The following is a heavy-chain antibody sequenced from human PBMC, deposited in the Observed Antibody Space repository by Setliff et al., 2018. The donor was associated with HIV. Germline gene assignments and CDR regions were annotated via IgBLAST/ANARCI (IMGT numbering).Heavy chain of an antibody. Sequence: PSETLSLTCAVSGGSISSSNWWSWVRQSPGKGLEWIGEIYHSGSTDYNPSLKSRVTISVDKSRNQFSLRLSSVTAADTAVYYCARDKRASFDGLDVWGQGTTVTVSS. D-gene: IGHD6-25*01. V-gene: IGHV4-4*02. J-gene: IGHJ6*02. CDR3: ARDKRASFDGLDV. CDR1: GGSISSSNW. CDR2: IYHSGST.